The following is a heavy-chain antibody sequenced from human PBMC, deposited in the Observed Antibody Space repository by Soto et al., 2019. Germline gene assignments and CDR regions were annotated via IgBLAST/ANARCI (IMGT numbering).Heavy chain of an antibody. J-gene: IGHJ5*02. CDR3: AREDDTTGHYSWFDP. CDR2: FVPMFGSA. Sequence: SVKVSCKPSGTTFDSFTFSWGRQAPGQGLEWMGGFVPMFGSASIAQRFQGRVRITADASTGTGYMELSDLRSEDSAIYYCAREDDTTGHYSWFDPWGPGTLVTVSS. D-gene: IGHD3-9*01. CDR1: GTTFDSFT. V-gene: IGHV1-69*13.